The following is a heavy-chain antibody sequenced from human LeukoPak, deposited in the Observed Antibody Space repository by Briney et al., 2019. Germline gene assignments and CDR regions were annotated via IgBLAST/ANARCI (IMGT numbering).Heavy chain of an antibody. Sequence: PGGSLRLSCAASGFTFNNYAMNWVRQAPGKGLEWVATVTRGGTKLYADSLKGRLTVSRDNSKNSLYLQMNSLRAEDTAVYYCARDLHDYVWGSYRSLYYFDYWGQGTLVTVSS. CDR1: GFTFNNYA. V-gene: IGHV3-23*01. CDR3: ARDLHDYVWGSYRSLYYFDY. D-gene: IGHD3-16*02. J-gene: IGHJ4*02. CDR2: VTRGGTK.